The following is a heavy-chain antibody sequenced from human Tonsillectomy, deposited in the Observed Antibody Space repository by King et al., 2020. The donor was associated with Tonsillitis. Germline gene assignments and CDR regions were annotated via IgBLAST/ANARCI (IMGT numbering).Heavy chain of an antibody. Sequence: VQLVESGGGLVQPGGSLRLSCAASGFTFTNYWMSWVRQAPGKGLEWVANINQDGSAIYYVDSVKGRFTISRDNAKNSLYLQMNSLRAEDTAGYYCARIRRYSDDPFDFWGQGTLVTVSS. J-gene: IGHJ4*02. CDR2: INQDGSAI. CDR3: ARIRRYSDDPFDF. CDR1: GFTFTNYW. V-gene: IGHV3-7*01. D-gene: IGHD5-18*01.